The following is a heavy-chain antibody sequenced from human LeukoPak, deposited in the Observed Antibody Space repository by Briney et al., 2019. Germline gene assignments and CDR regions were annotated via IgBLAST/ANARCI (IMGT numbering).Heavy chain of an antibody. J-gene: IGHJ5*02. D-gene: IGHD3-22*01. CDR2: IYHSGST. CDR3: ASVRYYYDSSGYPYNWFDP. V-gene: IGHV4-38-2*02. CDR1: VYSISRGYY. Sequence: PSETLSLTCTVSVYSISRGYYWGWIRQPPGKGLEWIGSIYHSGSTYYNPSLKSRVTISVDTSKNQFSLKLSSVTAADTAVYYCASVRYYYDSSGYPYNWFDPWGQGTLVTVSS.